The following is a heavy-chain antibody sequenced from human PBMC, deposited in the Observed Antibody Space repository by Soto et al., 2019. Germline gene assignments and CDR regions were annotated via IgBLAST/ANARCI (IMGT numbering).Heavy chain of an antibody. CDR3: ASAERWLQPDI. CDR1: GGSIISGGYY. J-gene: IGHJ3*02. V-gene: IGHV4-61*08. D-gene: IGHD5-18*01. CDR2: IYYSGST. Sequence: SETLSLTCTFSGGSIISGGYYWIWIRQHPGKGLEWIGYIYYSGSTNYNPSLKSRVTISVDTSKNQFSLKLSSVTAADTAVYYCASAERWLQPDIWGQGTMVTVSS.